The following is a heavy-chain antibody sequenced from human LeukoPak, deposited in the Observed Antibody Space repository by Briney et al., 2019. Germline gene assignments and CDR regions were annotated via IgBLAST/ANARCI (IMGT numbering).Heavy chain of an antibody. CDR3: ARSARRKGYSYGSFDY. D-gene: IGHD5-18*01. J-gene: IGHJ4*02. V-gene: IGHV4-59*08. CDR2: IYYSGST. Sequence: SETLSLTCTVSGGSISSYYWSWIRQPPGKGLEWIGYIYYSGSTNYNPSLKSRVTISVDTSKNQFSLKLSSVTAADTAVYYCARSARRKGYSYGSFDYWGQGTLVTVSS. CDR1: GGSISSYY.